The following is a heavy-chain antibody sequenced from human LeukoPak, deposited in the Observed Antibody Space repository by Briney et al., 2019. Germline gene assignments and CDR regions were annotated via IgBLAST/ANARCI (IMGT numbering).Heavy chain of an antibody. Sequence: GGSLRLSCAASGFAFNRYSMNWVRQAPGKGLEWVSSISSSSSYIYYADSVKGRFTISRDNAKKSMYLEMNSLRAEDTAVYYCARPSNEGQWLVGKGVDYWGQGTLVAVSS. V-gene: IGHV3-21*01. J-gene: IGHJ4*02. CDR3: ARPSNEGQWLVGKGVDY. CDR1: GFAFNRYS. D-gene: IGHD6-19*01. CDR2: ISSSSSYI.